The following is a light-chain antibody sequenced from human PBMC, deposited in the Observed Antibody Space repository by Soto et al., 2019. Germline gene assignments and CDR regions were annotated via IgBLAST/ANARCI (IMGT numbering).Light chain of an antibody. CDR2: AAS. Sequence: DIQVTQSPSSVSASVGDRVTMTCRASQDIVAYLAWYQHKPGRAPELLIRAASTLQSGVPSRFSGSGSGTDFTLTINSLQPEDFATYYCQQAYSFPITFGQGTRLEIK. CDR3: QQAYSFPIT. V-gene: IGKV1D-12*01. CDR1: QDIVAY. J-gene: IGKJ5*01.